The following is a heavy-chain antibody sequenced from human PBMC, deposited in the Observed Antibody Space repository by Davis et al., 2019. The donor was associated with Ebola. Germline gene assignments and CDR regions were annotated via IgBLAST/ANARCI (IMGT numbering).Heavy chain of an antibody. V-gene: IGHV4-39*01. D-gene: IGHD1-14*01. CDR3: ARQGGPETTLDS. CDR1: GGSITGSDYF. Sequence: SETLSLTCTVSGGSITGSDYFWGWIRQPPERELEWIGSTYYSGTTFYNPSLKSRLTISIDTSKNHFSLRLTSVTAADTAVYYCARQGGPETTLDSWGRGMLVTVSS. J-gene: IGHJ4*02. CDR2: TYYSGTT.